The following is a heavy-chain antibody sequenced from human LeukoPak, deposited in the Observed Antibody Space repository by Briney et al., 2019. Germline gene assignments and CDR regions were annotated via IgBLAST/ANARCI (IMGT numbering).Heavy chain of an antibody. CDR1: GGSLSITNYY. V-gene: IGHV4-39*07. J-gene: IGHJ5*02. Sequence: SETLSLTCTVSGGSLSITNYYWAWIRQPPGKGLEWIGSIYYSGTTYYNPSLKSRVTLSIDMSKNQFSLTVSSVTAADTAMYYCARDLWSDYSWFDPWGQGSLVTVSS. CDR2: IYYSGTT. D-gene: IGHD3-3*01. CDR3: ARDLWSDYSWFDP.